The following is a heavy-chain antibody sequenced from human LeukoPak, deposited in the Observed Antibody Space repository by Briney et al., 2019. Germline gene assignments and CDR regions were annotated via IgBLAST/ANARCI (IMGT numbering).Heavy chain of an antibody. CDR3: ARVFWESVNTGYYSDF. CDR1: GFTFSSHA. CDR2: ITSTSSNI. D-gene: IGHD3-22*01. Sequence: GGSLRLSCVASGFTFSSHAMIWVRQAPGKGLEWLSSITSTSSNIFYAASVRGRFTISRDNAKNSLHLQMNSLRAEDTAVYYCARVFWESVNTGYYSDFWGQGTLVTVSS. V-gene: IGHV3-21*01. J-gene: IGHJ4*02.